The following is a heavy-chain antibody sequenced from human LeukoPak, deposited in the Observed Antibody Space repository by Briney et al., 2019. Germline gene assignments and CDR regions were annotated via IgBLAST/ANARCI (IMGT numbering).Heavy chain of an antibody. V-gene: IGHV3-23*01. CDR2: VSVNGGTT. Sequence: PGGSLRLSCAASGFTFSSFDMHWVRQPTGQGLEWVSTVSVNGGTTYYADSVKGRFTISRDNSKNTLYLQMNSRRSEDTAVYFCAKELHGSGNYAFDYWGQGTLVTVSS. CDR3: AKELHGSGNYAFDY. D-gene: IGHD3-10*01. CDR1: GFTFSSFD. J-gene: IGHJ4*02.